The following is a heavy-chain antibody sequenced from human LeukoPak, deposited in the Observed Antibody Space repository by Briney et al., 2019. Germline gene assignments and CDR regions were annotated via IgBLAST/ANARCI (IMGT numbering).Heavy chain of an antibody. V-gene: IGHV3-48*02. Sequence: GGSLRLSCAASGFTFNSYAMSWVRQAPGKGLEWVSHITASGTAMFYADSVKGRFTISRDNAKNSLYLQMNSLRDEDTAVYYCASSGSYRFDYWGQGTLVTVSS. CDR2: ITASGTAM. CDR1: GFTFNSYA. CDR3: ASSGSYRFDY. J-gene: IGHJ4*02. D-gene: IGHD1-26*01.